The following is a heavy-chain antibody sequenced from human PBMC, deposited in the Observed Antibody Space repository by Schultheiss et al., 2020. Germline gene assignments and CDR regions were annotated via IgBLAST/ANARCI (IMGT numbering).Heavy chain of an antibody. CDR3: AGWGTGPKYCSGGSCYSYFQH. CDR1: GGSISSGGYY. CDR2: IYYSGST. V-gene: IGHV4-31*08. Sequence: SETLSLTCTVSGGSISSGGYYWSWIRQHPGKGLEWIGYIYYSGSTYYNPSLKSRLTISVDTSKNQFSLKLSSVTAADTAVYYCAGWGTGPKYCSGGSCYSYFQHWGQGTLVNGYS. J-gene: IGHJ1*01. D-gene: IGHD2-15*01.